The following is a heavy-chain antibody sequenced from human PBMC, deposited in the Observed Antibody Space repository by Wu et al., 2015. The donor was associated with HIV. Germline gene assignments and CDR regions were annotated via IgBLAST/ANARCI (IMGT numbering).Heavy chain of an antibody. CDR3: AKLATTGTRYYYYNGMDV. Sequence: QVHLVQFGGEVKKPGSSVKVTCKASGDGFTSYAVSWVRQAPGQGLEWMGGINPLFGTTKFAQKFQGRVTMTSDSSINTAYMELRSLTFDDMAVYYCAKLATTGTRYYYYNGMDVWGQGTAITVSS. CDR1: GDGFTSYA. D-gene: IGHD1-1*01. CDR2: INPLFGTT. J-gene: IGHJ6*02. V-gene: IGHV1-69*05.